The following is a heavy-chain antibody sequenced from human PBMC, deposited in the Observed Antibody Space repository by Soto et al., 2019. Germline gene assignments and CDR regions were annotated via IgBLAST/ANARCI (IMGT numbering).Heavy chain of an antibody. J-gene: IGHJ4*02. CDR2: SNACNGNT. Sequence: QVQLVQSGAAVKKPGASVKVSCKASGYTFTSYAMHRVRQAPGQRLEWMGWSNACNGNTKYSQTFQGRVTITRDTSASAANMELSSLRSEDTAVYYCARPHFSSSYYFDSWGQGTLVTVSS. CDR3: ARPHFSSSYYFDS. V-gene: IGHV1-3*01. CDR1: GYTFTSYA. D-gene: IGHD6-13*01.